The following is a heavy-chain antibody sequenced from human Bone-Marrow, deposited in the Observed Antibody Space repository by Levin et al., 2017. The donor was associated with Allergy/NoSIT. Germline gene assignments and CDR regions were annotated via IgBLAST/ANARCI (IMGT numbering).Heavy chain of an antibody. CDR3: ARGEREYYDSSGYYPPAAY. D-gene: IGHD3-22*01. CDR1: GGTFSSYA. Sequence: SVKVSCKASGGTFSSYAISWVRQAPGQGLEWMGGIIPIFGTANYAQKFQGRVTITADESTSTAYMELSSLRSEDTAVYYCARGEREYYDSSGYYPPAAYWGQGTLVTVSS. V-gene: IGHV1-69*13. CDR2: IIPIFGTA. J-gene: IGHJ4*02.